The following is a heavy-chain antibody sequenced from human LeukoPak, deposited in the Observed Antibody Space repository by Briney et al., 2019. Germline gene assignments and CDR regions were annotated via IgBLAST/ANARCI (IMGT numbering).Heavy chain of an antibody. CDR3: ARTGAAAGDYNYYYYMDV. CDR2: IRYDGSNK. V-gene: IGHV3-30*02. CDR1: GFTFSSYG. D-gene: IGHD6-13*01. Sequence: GGSLRLSCAASGFTFSSYGMHWVRQAPGKGLEWVAFIRYDGSNKYYADSVKGRFTISRDNAKNSLYLQMNSLRAEDTAVYFCARTGAAAGDYNYYYYMDVWGKGTTVTISS. J-gene: IGHJ6*03.